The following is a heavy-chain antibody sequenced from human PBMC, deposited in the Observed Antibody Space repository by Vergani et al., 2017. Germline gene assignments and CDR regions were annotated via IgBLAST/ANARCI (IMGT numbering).Heavy chain of an antibody. Sequence: QVQLQQSGPGLVKPSETLSLTCTVSGGSISSSSYYWGWIRQPPGKGLEWIGSIYYSGSTYYNPSLKSRVTISVDTSKNQFSLKLSSVTAADTALYYCATTYYDFWSGYPSNYFDYWGQGTLVTVSS. J-gene: IGHJ4*02. V-gene: IGHV4-39*01. D-gene: IGHD3-3*01. CDR1: GGSISSSSYY. CDR2: IYYSGST. CDR3: ATTYYDFWSGYPSNYFDY.